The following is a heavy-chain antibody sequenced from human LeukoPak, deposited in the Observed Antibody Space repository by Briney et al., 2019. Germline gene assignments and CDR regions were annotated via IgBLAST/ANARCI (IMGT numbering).Heavy chain of an antibody. CDR1: GYTFTSYD. CDR2: MNPNSGNT. D-gene: IGHD3-3*01. V-gene: IGHV1-8*01. J-gene: IGHJ4*02. CDR3: ARGSRYYDFWNGYSTGDY. Sequence: ASVTVSCKASGYTFTSYDINWVRQATGQGLEWMGWMNPNSGNTGYAQKFQGRVTMTRNTSISTAYMELSSLRSEDTAVYYCARGSRYYDFWNGYSTGDYWGQGTLVTVSS.